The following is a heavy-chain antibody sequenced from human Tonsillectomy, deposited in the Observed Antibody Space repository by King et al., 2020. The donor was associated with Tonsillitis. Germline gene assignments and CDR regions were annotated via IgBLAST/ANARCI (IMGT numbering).Heavy chain of an antibody. CDR1: SGSISNYF. CDR2: IYPSGTT. J-gene: IGHJ1*01. Sequence: VQLQESGPGVVKPSETLSLTCTVSSGSISNYFWSWIRQPAGKGLEWIGRIYPSGTTNYSPSLQSRVTMSVDTSKKQFSLNLSSVTAADTAVYFCARRGVDYGDYLRGYFHHWGQGTLVTVSS. CDR3: ARRGVDYGDYLRGYFHH. V-gene: IGHV4-4*07. D-gene: IGHD4-17*01.